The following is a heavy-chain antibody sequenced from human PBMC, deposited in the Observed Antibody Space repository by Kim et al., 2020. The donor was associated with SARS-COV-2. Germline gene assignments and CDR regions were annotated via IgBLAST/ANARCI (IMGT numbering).Heavy chain of an antibody. V-gene: IGHV4-59*01. Sequence: SETLSLTCTVSGGSISSYYWSWIRQPPGKGLEWIGYIYYSGSTNYNPSLKSRVTISVDTSKNQFSLKLSSVTAADTAVYYCATARRRDGYNWLLDYWGQGTLVTVSS. J-gene: IGHJ4*02. CDR2: IYYSGST. CDR3: ATARRRDGYNWLLDY. D-gene: IGHD5-12*01. CDR1: GGSISSYY.